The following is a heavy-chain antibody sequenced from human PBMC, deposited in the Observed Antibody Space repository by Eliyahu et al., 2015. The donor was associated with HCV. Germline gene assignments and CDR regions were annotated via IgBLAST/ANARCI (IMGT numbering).Heavy chain of an antibody. V-gene: IGHV3-48*02. CDR1: GFPFXTYXX. CDR3: ARDPNYYDSSGYPYYLDY. CDR2: ISISGTTI. D-gene: IGHD3-22*01. Sequence: EVQLVESGGGLVQPGGSLRLXCAASGFPFXTYXXMDWVRQAPGKGLGWISYISISGTTIYYADSVKGRFTISRDNAKNSLYLQMNSLRDEDTAVYYCARDPNYYDSSGYPYYLDYWGQGTLVTVSS. J-gene: IGHJ4*02.